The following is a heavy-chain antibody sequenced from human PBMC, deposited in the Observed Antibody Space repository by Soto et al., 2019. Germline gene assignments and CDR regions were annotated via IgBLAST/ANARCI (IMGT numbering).Heavy chain of an antibody. CDR2: INVANGDT. CDR3: ARKDYYGAGIYSFDH. Sequence: QVQLVQSGAEVKKPGASVKVSCKASGYTSTAYPMHWVRQAPGQRLEWMGWINVANGDTGYSQKFQGRVTVTRDTSASTVYMELSSLTSEDTAVYYCARKDYYGAGIYSFDHWGQGTLVTVSS. V-gene: IGHV1-3*01. J-gene: IGHJ4*02. CDR1: GYTSTAYP. D-gene: IGHD3-10*01.